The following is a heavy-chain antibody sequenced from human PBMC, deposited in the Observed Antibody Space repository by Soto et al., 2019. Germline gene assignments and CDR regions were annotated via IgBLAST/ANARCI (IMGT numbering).Heavy chain of an antibody. V-gene: IGHV3-48*02. CDR2: INSASTTT. Sequence: DVQLVESGGGLVQPGGSLRLSCAASGFPFNTYAMHWVRQAPGKGLEWISYINSASTTTFHADSVKGRFTVSRDNAENSLYLQMSSLGHEDTAVYDCARDLSHWGQGTLVTVSP. CDR1: GFPFNTYA. J-gene: IGHJ4*02. CDR3: ARDLSH.